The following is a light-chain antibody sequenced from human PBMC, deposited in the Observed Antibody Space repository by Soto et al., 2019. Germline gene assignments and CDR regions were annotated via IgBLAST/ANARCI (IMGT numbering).Light chain of an antibody. V-gene: IGLV2-8*01. CDR2: EVN. CDR1: SSDVGGYNY. J-gene: IGLJ1*01. Sequence: QCVLTQPPSASGAAGEGVTISCTGTSSDVGGYNYVSWYQQHPGKVPKVLISEVNKRPSGVPDRFSGSKSGNTASLTVSGLQADDEADYYCSSFAGTFFVFGTGTKVTV. CDR3: SSFAGTFFV.